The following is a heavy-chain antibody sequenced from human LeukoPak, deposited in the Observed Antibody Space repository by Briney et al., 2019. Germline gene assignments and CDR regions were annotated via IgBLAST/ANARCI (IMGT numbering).Heavy chain of an antibody. J-gene: IGHJ4*02. D-gene: IGHD6-13*01. Sequence: GGSLRLSCAASGFTFRSYGMHWVRQAPGKGLEWVAVISYDGSKKYYADSVKGRFTISRDDSKNTLYLQMNSLRAEDTAVYYCAKGIAGSFDYWGQGTLVTVSS. CDR1: GFTFRSYG. CDR2: ISYDGSKK. V-gene: IGHV3-30*18. CDR3: AKGIAGSFDY.